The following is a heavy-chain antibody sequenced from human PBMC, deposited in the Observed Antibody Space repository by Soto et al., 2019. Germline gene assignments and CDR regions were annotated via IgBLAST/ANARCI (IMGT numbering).Heavy chain of an antibody. CDR1: KFTITSYW. CDR3: AREVSHGYVLRGMDV. V-gene: IGHV3-74*01. CDR2: INSDGSSI. D-gene: IGHD5-18*01. Sequence: EVQLVESGGGLVQPGGSVRLSCAASKFTITSYWMHWVRQAPGKGLVWVSRINSDGSSISYADAVMGRFTISRDNAKNRLYLQMNSLRVEDTDVYYCAREVSHGYVLRGMDVWGQGTTVTVFS. J-gene: IGHJ6*02.